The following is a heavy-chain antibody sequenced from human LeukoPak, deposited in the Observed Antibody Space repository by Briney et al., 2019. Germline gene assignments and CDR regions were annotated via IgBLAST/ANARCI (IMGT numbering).Heavy chain of an antibody. CDR2: ISYDGSNK. CDR1: GFTFSSYA. Sequence: GGSLRLSCAASGFTFSSYAMHWVRQAPGKGLEWVAVISYDGSNKYYADSVKGRFTISRDNSKNTLYLQMDGLRAEDTAVYYCASGRDPYYYYGMDVWGQGTTVTVSS. V-gene: IGHV3-30*04. J-gene: IGHJ6*02. CDR3: ASGRDPYYYYGMDV.